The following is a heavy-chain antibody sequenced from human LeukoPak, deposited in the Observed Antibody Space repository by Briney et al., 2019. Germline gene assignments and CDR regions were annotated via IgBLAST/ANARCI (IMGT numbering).Heavy chain of an antibody. V-gene: IGHV4-59*01. CDR3: AREGSGSFPDAFDI. J-gene: IGHJ3*02. CDR1: GGSISSYY. Sequence: PSETLSLTCTVSGGSISSYYWSWLRQPPGKGLEWIGYISYSGSTKNNPSLKSRVTISVDTSKSQFSLNLTSVTAADPAVYYCAREGSGSFPDAFDIWGQGTMVTVSS. CDR2: ISYSGST. D-gene: IGHD3-10*01.